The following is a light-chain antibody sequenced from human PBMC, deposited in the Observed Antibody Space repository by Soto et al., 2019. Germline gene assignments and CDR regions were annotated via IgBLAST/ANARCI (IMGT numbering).Light chain of an antibody. CDR3: SPYTNTYTLTTTSTLII. CDR1: SSDVGDYKY. Sequence: QSALTQPASVSGSPGQSITISCTGTSSDVGDYKYVSWYQQVPGTAPKLLIYGVSNRPSGVSDRFSGSKSGITASLTISGLQAEDEADYYCSPYTNTYTLTTTSTLIIFGTGTKVTVL. J-gene: IGLJ1*01. V-gene: IGLV2-14*01. CDR2: GVS.